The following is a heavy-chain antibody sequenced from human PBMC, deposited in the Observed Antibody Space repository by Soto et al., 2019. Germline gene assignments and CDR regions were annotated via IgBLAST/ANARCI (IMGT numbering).Heavy chain of an antibody. V-gene: IGHV3-23*01. CDR1: GVHLSTHS. CDR2: IDGASGTDT. CDR3: ATDVGYYYCNSAYAP. Sequence: GGSLRLSCSASGVHLSTHSMGWVRQAPGKGLEWVSTIDGASGTDTYYAESVKGRFTISTDTSKNIVFLQMHRLRAEDTAVYFCATDVGYYYCNSAYAPWGRGTLVTVSS. J-gene: IGHJ5*02. D-gene: IGHD2-2*01.